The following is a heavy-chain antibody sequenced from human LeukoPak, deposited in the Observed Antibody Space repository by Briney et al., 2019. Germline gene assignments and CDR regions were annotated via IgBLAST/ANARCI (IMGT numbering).Heavy chain of an antibody. CDR2: IIPIFGTA. D-gene: IGHD4-17*01. CDR3: ARDYGDYLDAFDI. Sequence: SVKVSCKASGGTFSSYAISWVRQAPGQGLEWMGGIIPIFGTANSAQKFQGRVTITADESTSTAYMELSSLRSEDTAVYYCARDYGDYLDAFDIWGQGTMVTVSS. J-gene: IGHJ3*02. CDR1: GGTFSSYA. V-gene: IGHV1-69*01.